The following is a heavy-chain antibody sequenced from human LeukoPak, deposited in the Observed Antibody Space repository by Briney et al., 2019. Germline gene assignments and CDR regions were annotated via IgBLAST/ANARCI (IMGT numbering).Heavy chain of an antibody. V-gene: IGHV4-34*01. D-gene: IGHD3-10*01. J-gene: IGHJ5*02. CDR2: INHSGST. Sequence: PSETLSLTCAVYGWSFSGYYLSWIRQPPGKGLEWIGEINHSGSTNYNPSLKSRVTISVDTSKNQFSLKLRSVTAADTGVYYCARCPPNSPIDLVRGVTKWCDPWEQGTLVTVSS. CDR3: ARCPPNSPIDLVRGVTKWCDP. CDR1: GWSFSGYY.